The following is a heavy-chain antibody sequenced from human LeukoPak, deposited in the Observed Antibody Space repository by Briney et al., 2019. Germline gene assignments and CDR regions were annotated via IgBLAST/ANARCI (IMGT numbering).Heavy chain of an antibody. Sequence: PGGSLRLSCAASGFTFSSYAMHWVRQAPGKGLEWVTIISYDGSNKYYADSVKGRFTISRDNSKNTLYLQMNSLRTEDTAVYYCARDPYRVVPAAHDYWGQGTLVTVSS. J-gene: IGHJ4*02. CDR1: GFTFSSYA. V-gene: IGHV3-30*04. CDR3: ARDPYRVVPAAHDY. CDR2: ISYDGSNK. D-gene: IGHD2-2*01.